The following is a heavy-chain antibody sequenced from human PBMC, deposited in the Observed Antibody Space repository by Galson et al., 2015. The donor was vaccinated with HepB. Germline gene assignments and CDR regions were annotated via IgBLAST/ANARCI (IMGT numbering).Heavy chain of an antibody. V-gene: IGHV3-66*02. CDR3: ARDQLDH. J-gene: IGHJ4*02. CDR2: LFSGGDT. CDR1: GLSVSGTY. Sequence: SLRLSCAVSGLSVSGTYMSWVRQAPGRGLEWVSTLFSGGDTWYTDSMKGRLTISRDTSKNILYLEVNTLRPEDTAVYYCARDQLDHWGQGTLVTVSS.